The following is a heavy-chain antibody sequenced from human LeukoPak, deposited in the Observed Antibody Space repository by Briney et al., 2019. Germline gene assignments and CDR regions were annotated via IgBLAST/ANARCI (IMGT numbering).Heavy chain of an antibody. J-gene: IGHJ2*01. Sequence: PSETLSLNCTVSGDSIKSDSYYWGWIRQPPGKGLEWIGTIYYSGSTYYDPSLKSRVTISVDTSKNQFSVKPSSVTAADTALYYCARHKEDFHDSSGPNFWYFDLWGRGTLVTVSS. CDR1: GDSIKSDSYY. CDR3: ARHKEDFHDSSGPNFWYFDL. CDR2: IYYSGST. V-gene: IGHV4-39*01. D-gene: IGHD3-22*01.